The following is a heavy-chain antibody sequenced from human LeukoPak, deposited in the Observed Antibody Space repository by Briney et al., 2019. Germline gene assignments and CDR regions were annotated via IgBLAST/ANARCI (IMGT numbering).Heavy chain of an antibody. CDR3: ARYGKATITSYYFDY. CDR2: INHSGST. V-gene: IGHV4-34*01. Sequence: SETLSLTCAVYGGSFSGYYWSWIRQPPGKGLEWIGEINHSGSTNYNPSLKSRVTISVATSKNQFSLRLSSVTAADTAVYYCARYGKATITSYYFDYWGQGTLVTVSS. D-gene: IGHD5-12*01. J-gene: IGHJ4*02. CDR1: GGSFSGYY.